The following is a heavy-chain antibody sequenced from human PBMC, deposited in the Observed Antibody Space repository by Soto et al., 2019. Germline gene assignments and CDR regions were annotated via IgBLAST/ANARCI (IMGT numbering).Heavy chain of an antibody. Sequence: GGSLRLSCAASGFTFSSYAMHWVRQAPGKGLEWVAVIYSGGSTYYADSVKGRFTISRDNSKNTLYLQMNSLRAEDTAVYYCANVPDIAARPSYYYGMDVWGQGTTVTVSS. CDR1: GFTFSSYA. D-gene: IGHD6-6*01. CDR3: ANVPDIAARPSYYYGMDV. J-gene: IGHJ6*02. V-gene: IGHV3-66*01. CDR2: IYSGGST.